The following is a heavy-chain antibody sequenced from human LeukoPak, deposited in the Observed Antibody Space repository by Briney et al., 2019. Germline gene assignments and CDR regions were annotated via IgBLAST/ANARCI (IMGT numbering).Heavy chain of an antibody. D-gene: IGHD5-12*01. CDR3: ARDFLLATLDY. V-gene: IGHV3-30*04. J-gene: IGHJ4*02. CDR1: GFTFSSYA. Sequence: GGSLRLSCAASGFTFSSYAMHWVRQAPGKGLEWVAVISYDGSNKYYADSVKGRFTISRDNSKNTLYLQINSLRAEDTAVYYCARDFLLATLDYWGQGTLVTVSS. CDR2: ISYDGSNK.